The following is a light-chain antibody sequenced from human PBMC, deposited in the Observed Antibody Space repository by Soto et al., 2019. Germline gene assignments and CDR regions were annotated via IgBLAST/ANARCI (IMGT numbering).Light chain of an antibody. Sequence: QSALTQPRSVSGSPGQSVTIPCTGTSSDVGAYRFVSWYQQLPGKAPKVIIYDVSERPSGVPDRFSGSKSDNTASLTISGLQAEDEADYYCCSYAGNNVYVFGTGTKVTVL. CDR3: CSYAGNNVYV. CDR1: SSDVGAYRF. V-gene: IGLV2-11*01. CDR2: DVS. J-gene: IGLJ1*01.